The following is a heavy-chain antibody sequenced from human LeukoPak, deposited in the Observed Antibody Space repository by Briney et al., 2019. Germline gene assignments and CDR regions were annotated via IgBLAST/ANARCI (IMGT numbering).Heavy chain of an antibody. J-gene: IGHJ4*02. Sequence: GESLKISCKGSEYSFTTYWIGWVRQMPGKGLEWMGIIYPGDSDTGYSPSFQGQVTISADKSITTAYLQWSSLKASDTAIYYCARQAISGGGLAAYWGQGTLVTVSS. CDR1: EYSFTTYW. CDR2: IYPGDSDT. V-gene: IGHV5-51*01. CDR3: ARQAISGGGLAAY. D-gene: IGHD3-3*01.